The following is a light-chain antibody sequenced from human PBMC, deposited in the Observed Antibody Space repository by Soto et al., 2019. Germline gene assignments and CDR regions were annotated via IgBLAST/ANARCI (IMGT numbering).Light chain of an antibody. J-gene: IGKJ4*01. CDR3: QHRSSWPLT. CDR2: DAS. Sequence: EIVLTQSPATLSLSPGERATLSCRASQSVRSYLAWYQQKPGQAPRLLIYDASNRATGIPARFSGSGSGTDFTLTISSLEPKDFAVYYCQHRSSWPLTFGGGTKVEIK. V-gene: IGKV3-11*01. CDR1: QSVRSY.